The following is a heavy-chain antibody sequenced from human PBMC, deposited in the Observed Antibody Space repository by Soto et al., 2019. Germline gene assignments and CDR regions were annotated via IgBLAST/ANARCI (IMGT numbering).Heavy chain of an antibody. D-gene: IGHD3-16*01. CDR3: ARGETYLGV. J-gene: IGHJ6*02. Sequence: QVTLVQSGAEVTKPGSSVKVSCTTSRDTFNKYAFNWVRQAPEQGLGWMGWIITIFRSRTYAEKFQGRVTITADDSTSTAYLGLRILRVEDTAVYYCARGETYLGVWGQGTTVTVSS. CDR2: IITIFRSR. CDR1: RDTFNKYA. V-gene: IGHV1-69*01.